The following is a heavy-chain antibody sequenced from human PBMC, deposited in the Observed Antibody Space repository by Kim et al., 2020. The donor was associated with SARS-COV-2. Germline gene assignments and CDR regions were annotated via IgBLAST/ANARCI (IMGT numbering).Heavy chain of an antibody. D-gene: IGHD3-10*01. Sequence: ADSVKGRFTTPRDNAKNSLYLQMNSRRAEDTAVYYCARENHYYGSGHFDYWGQGTLVTVSS. CDR3: ARENHYYGSGHFDY. J-gene: IGHJ4*02. V-gene: IGHV3-11*04.